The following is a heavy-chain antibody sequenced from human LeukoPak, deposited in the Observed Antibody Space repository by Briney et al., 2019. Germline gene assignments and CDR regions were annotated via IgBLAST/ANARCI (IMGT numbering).Heavy chain of an antibody. CDR1: GFTFSSYG. CDR3: AKVSPCGGDCYPNDYYFDY. Sequence: GGSLRLSCAASGFTFSSYGMHWVRQAPGKGLEWVAVISYDGSNKYYADSVKGRFTISRDNSKNTLYLQMNSLRAEDTAVYYCAKVSPCGGDCYPNDYYFDYWGQGTLVTVSS. V-gene: IGHV3-30*18. D-gene: IGHD2-21*02. CDR2: ISYDGSNK. J-gene: IGHJ4*02.